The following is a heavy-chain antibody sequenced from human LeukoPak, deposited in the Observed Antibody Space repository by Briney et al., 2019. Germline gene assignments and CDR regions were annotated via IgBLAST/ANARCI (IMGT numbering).Heavy chain of an antibody. Sequence: SETLSLTCTVSGGSISNYYWSWVRQPPGKGLEWVGYIYYIGDTDYNPSLQSRVSISVDKSKNQFSMNLKSVTATDTALYYCARPRVAGRTGWHFDVWGRGTLVTVSS. CDR2: IYYIGDT. J-gene: IGHJ2*01. D-gene: IGHD3-10*01. V-gene: IGHV4-59*08. CDR1: GGSISNYY. CDR3: ARPRVAGRTGWHFDV.